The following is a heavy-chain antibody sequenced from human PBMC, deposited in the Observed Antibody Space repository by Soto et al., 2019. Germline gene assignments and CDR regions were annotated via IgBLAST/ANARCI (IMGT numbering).Heavy chain of an antibody. D-gene: IGHD5-12*01. CDR2: IYYSGST. CDR1: GGSISSGGYY. CDR3: ATSGDGYERYYFDY. J-gene: IGHJ4*02. V-gene: IGHV4-31*11. Sequence: SETLSLTCAVSGGSISSGGYYWSWIRQHPGKGLEWIGYIYYSGSTYYNPSLKSRVTISVDTSKNQFSLKLSSVTAADTAVYYCATSGDGYERYYFDYWGQGTLVTVS.